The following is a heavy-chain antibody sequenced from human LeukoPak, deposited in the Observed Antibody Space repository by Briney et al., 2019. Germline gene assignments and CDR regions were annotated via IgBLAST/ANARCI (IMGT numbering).Heavy chain of an antibody. Sequence: PGGSLRLSCAASGFTFSSYAMSWVRQAPGKGLEWVSAISGSGGSTYYADSVKGRFTISRDNSKNTLYLQMNSLRAEDTAVYYCAADVPYSGYDYVRYYYGMDVWGQGTTVTVSS. J-gene: IGHJ6*02. V-gene: IGHV3-23*01. CDR3: AADVPYSGYDYVRYYYGMDV. D-gene: IGHD5-12*01. CDR2: ISGSGGST. CDR1: GFTFSSYA.